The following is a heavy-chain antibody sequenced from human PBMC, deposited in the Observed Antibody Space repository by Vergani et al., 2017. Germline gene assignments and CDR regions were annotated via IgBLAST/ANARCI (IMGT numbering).Heavy chain of an antibody. V-gene: IGHV1-2*02. Sequence: QVQLVQSGAEVKKPGASVKVSCKASGYIFTGYYMYWVRQAPGQGLEWMGWINPNSGGTNYAQKFQGRVTMTRDTSISTAYMELSRLRSDDTAVYYCAREVPGIAVAGINYFDYWGQGTLVTVSS. CDR1: GYIFTGYY. D-gene: IGHD6-19*01. J-gene: IGHJ4*02. CDR3: AREVPGIAVAGINYFDY. CDR2: INPNSGGT.